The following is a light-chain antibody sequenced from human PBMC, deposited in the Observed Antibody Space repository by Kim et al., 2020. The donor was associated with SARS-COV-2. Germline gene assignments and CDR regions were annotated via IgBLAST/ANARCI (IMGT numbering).Light chain of an antibody. Sequence: GFPEQSLTISGTNVGGSNYVSLYQQHPGKAPKLMIYEVYRRPSGVPDRFSGSKSGNTASLTVSGLQGEDEADYYCMSYAGNSNLIFGGGTQLTVL. CDR1: VGGSNY. V-gene: IGLV2-8*01. CDR3: MSYAGNSNLI. CDR2: EVY. J-gene: IGLJ2*01.